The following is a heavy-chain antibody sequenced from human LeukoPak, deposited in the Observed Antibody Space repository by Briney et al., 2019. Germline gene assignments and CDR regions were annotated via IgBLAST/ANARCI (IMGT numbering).Heavy chain of an antibody. CDR2: INPNSGGT. D-gene: IGHD5-24*01. V-gene: IGHV1-2*02. Sequence: ASVKVSCKASGYTFTGYYMHWVRQAPGQGLEWMGWINPNSGGTNYAQKFQGRVTMTRDTSISTAYKELSRLRSDDTAVYYCAREREGIDGYNFDYWGQGTLVTVSS. J-gene: IGHJ4*02. CDR3: AREREGIDGYNFDY. CDR1: GYTFTGYY.